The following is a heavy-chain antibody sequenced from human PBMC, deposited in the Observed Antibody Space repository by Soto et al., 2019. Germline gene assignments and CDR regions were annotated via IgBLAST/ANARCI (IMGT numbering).Heavy chain of an antibody. CDR1: GGPISSAGYY. J-gene: IGHJ5*02. Sequence: TLSLTCTVSGGPISSAGYYWSGIGQHPGKGLERIRYIYYSGSTYYNPSLKSRVTISVDTSKNPFSLKLSSVTAAGTAVYYCARVRGYDILTGDYPPSDWYDPWGQRTLVSVSS. V-gene: IGHV4-31*03. CDR2: IYYSGST. CDR3: ARVRGYDILTGDYPPSDWYDP. D-gene: IGHD3-9*01.